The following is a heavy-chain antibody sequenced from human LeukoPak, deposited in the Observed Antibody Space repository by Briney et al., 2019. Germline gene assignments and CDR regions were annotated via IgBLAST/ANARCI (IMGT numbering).Heavy chain of an antibody. CDR2: ISWNSGSI. V-gene: IGHV3-9*01. Sequence: GGSLRLSCAASGFTFDDYAMHWVRQAPGKGLEWVSGISWNSGSIDYADSVKGRFTISRDNAKNSLYLQMNSLRAEDTALYYCAKMEGGPHCSGGSCYHTNWFDPWGQGTLVTVSS. CDR3: AKMEGGPHCSGGSCYHTNWFDP. CDR1: GFTFDDYA. J-gene: IGHJ5*02. D-gene: IGHD2-15*01.